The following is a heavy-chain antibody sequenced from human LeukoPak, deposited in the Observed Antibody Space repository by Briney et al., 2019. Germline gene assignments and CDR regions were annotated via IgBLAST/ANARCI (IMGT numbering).Heavy chain of an antibody. CDR1: GFTFSSCA. Sequence: GGSLRLSCAASGFTFSSCAMSWVRQAPGKGLEWVSGIGGSGSSTYYRDSVKGRFTISRDNSKNTLYLQMNSLRAEDTAVYYCAKSTTVTQRGYFDYWGQGTLVTVSS. D-gene: IGHD4-17*01. V-gene: IGHV3-23*01. CDR2: IGGSGSST. CDR3: AKSTTVTQRGYFDY. J-gene: IGHJ4*02.